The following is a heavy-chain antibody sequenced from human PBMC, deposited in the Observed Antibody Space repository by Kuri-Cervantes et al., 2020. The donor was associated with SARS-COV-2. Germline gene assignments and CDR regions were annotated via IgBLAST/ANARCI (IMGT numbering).Heavy chain of an antibody. D-gene: IGHD1-7*01. CDR2: ISSSSSYI. CDR3: ASGEIAASGTIYYFDY. J-gene: IGHJ4*02. Sequence: GESLKIPFAASGFTFSSYSMNWVRQAPGKGLEWVSSISSSSSYIYYADSVKGRLTISRDNAKNSLYLQMNSLRAEDTAVYYCASGEIAASGTIYYFDYWGQGTLVTVSS. V-gene: IGHV3-21*01. CDR1: GFTFSSYS.